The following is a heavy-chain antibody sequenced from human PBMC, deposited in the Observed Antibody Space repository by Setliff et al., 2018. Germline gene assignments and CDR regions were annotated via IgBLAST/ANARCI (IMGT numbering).Heavy chain of an antibody. CDR1: GGTFSSYA. V-gene: IGHV1-69*05. CDR3: ARATYYYDSSGYFLDAFNI. CDR2: IIPIFGTA. J-gene: IGHJ3*02. Sequence: SVKVSCKASGGTFSSYAISWVRQAPGQGLEWMGGIIPIFGTANYAQKFQGRVTITTDESTSTAYMELSSLRSEDTAVYYCARATYYYDSSGYFLDAFNIWGQGTMVTVSS. D-gene: IGHD3-22*01.